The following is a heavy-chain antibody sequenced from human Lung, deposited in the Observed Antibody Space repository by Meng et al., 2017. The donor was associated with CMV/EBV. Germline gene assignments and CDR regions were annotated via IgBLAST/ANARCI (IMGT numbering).Heavy chain of an antibody. J-gene: IGHJ4*02. CDR3: ASFPPPGKQWLVTDY. V-gene: IGHV4-4*02. CDR2: IYHSGST. D-gene: IGHD6-19*01. Sequence: GHRPESGPGRGKPSGTLSLTCAVSGGSISSSNWWSWVRQPPGKGLEWIGEIYHSGSTNYNPSLKSRVTISVDKSKNQFSLKLSSVTAADTAVYYCASFPPPGKQWLVTDYWGQGTLVTVSS. CDR1: GGSISSSNW.